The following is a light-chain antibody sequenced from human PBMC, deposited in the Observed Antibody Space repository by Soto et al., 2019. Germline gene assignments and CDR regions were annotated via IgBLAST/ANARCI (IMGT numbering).Light chain of an antibody. V-gene: IGKV1-39*01. CDR2: AAS. CDR3: QQSHSTPLT. J-gene: IGKJ4*01. Sequence: DIQMTQSPSSLSASVGDRVTITCRASQSXXXXSXWYQQRPGKAPKFLIYAASSLQSGVPSRFSGSGFGTDFTLTISSLQPEDFATYYCQQSHSTPLTFGGGTKVEIK. CDR1: QSXXXX.